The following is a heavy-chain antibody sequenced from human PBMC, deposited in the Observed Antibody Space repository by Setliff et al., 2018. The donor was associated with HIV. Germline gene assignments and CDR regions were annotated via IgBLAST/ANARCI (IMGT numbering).Heavy chain of an antibody. CDR2: INHSGST. CDR3: ARSYGVGSYWGYFDY. J-gene: IGHJ4*02. V-gene: IGHV4-34*01. CDR1: GGSFSDYY. D-gene: IGHD3-10*01. Sequence: SETLSLTCAVYGGSFSDYYWSWIRQPPGKGLEWIGEINHSGSTSYSPSLMSRVTISVDTSKKQFSLKLSSVTAADTAVYYCARSYGVGSYWGYFDYWGQGTLVTVSS.